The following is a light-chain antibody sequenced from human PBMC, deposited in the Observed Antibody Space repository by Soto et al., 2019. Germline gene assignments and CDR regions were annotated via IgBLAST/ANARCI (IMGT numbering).Light chain of an antibody. J-gene: IGKJ1*01. CDR3: QQYGSSPWT. CDR1: QSVSSIY. CDR2: GAS. V-gene: IGKV3-20*01. Sequence: EIMLTQSPGTLSLSPGERATLSCRASQSVSSIYLAWYQQKPGQAPRLLIYGASNRATGIPDRFSGSGSGTDFTLTISRLEPEDFAVYYCQQYGSSPWTFGQGTKVEIK.